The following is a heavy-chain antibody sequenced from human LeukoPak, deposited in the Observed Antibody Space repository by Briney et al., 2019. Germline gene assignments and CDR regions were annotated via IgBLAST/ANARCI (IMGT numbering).Heavy chain of an antibody. Sequence: GGSLRLSCAASGLTLSSYPMHWVRQAPGKGLEWVAVISYDGSEKHYADPVKGRFTISRDNSKNTLYLQMSSLGAEDTAMYYCAREGNSGYYPYWGQGILVTVSS. CDR2: ISYDGSEK. CDR1: GLTLSSYP. D-gene: IGHD3-22*01. V-gene: IGHV3-30-3*01. CDR3: AREGNSGYYPY. J-gene: IGHJ4*02.